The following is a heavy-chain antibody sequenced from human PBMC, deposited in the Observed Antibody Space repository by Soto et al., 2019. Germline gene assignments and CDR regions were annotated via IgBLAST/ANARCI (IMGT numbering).Heavy chain of an antibody. CDR3: TRGPGAEASWTWAH. V-gene: IGHV3-74*01. Sequence: WGTLSLSCVVSGVTFSMSWWRWVRQVPGQSPVWVSRISYDGTTTNYAASVRGRFTISRDNSKNTLYLQMNNLKPDDTAIYYCTRGPGAEASWTWAHWGQGTPVTVSS. J-gene: IGHJ4*02. CDR2: ISYDGTTT. CDR1: GVTFSMSW. D-gene: IGHD2-21*01.